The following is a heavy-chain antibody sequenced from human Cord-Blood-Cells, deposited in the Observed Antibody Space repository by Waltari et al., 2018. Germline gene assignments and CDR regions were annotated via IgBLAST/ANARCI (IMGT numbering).Heavy chain of an antibody. CDR3: ARLDCSSTSCYAFDI. J-gene: IGHJ3*02. CDR2: IYYSGST. CDR1: GGSISSSSYY. V-gene: IGHV4-39*01. Sequence: QLQLQESGPGLVKPSETLSLTCTVSGGSISSSSYYWGWIRQPPGKGLEWIGSIYYSGSTYYNPSLKCRVTISVDTSKNQFSLKLSSVTAADTAVYYCARLDCSSTSCYAFDIWGQGTMVTVSS. D-gene: IGHD2-2*01.